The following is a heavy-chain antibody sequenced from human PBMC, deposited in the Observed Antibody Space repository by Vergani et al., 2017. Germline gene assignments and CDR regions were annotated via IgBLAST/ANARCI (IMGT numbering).Heavy chain of an antibody. CDR3: ARVVVVPAAIHYYYYYYMDV. CDR2: MDYSGST. D-gene: IGHD2-2*01. Sequence: QVQLQESGPGLVKPSETLSLTCTVSGDSVISTDYHWGWIRQPPGKGLEWIGSMDYSGSTSYNPSLESRISISFETPKNQFSLRLTSVTAADTAVYYCARVVVVPAAIHYYYYYYMDVWGKGTTVTVSS. CDR1: GDSVISTDYH. J-gene: IGHJ6*03. V-gene: IGHV4-39*01.